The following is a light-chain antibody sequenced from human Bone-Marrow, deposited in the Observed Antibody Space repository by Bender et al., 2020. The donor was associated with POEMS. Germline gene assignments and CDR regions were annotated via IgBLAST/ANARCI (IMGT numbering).Light chain of an antibody. V-gene: IGLV1-44*01. CDR3: SAWDDTVIGPE. J-gene: IGLJ3*02. CDR1: DSNIGTFT. CDR2: DTN. Sequence: QSALTQPPSVSGTPGQRVTISCSGSDSNIGTFTVNWYQQLPGTAPKLLIYDTNQRPSGVPARFSGSKSGTSASLAISGLQSNDEATYYCSAWDDTVIGPEFGGGTTLTAL.